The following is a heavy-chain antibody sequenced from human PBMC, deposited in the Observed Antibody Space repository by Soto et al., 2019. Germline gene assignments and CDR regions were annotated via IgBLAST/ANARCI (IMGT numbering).Heavy chain of an antibody. J-gene: IGHJ6*02. CDR3: AKAELLWFGELWGFSPYGMDV. D-gene: IGHD3-10*01. CDR2: ISGSGGST. CDR1: GFTFSSYA. V-gene: IGHV3-23*01. Sequence: PGGSLRLSCAASGFTFSSYAMSWVRQAPGKGLEWVSAISGSGGSTYYADYVKGRFTISRDNSKNTLYLQMNSLRAEDTAVYYCAKAELLWFGELWGFSPYGMDVWGQGITVTVSS.